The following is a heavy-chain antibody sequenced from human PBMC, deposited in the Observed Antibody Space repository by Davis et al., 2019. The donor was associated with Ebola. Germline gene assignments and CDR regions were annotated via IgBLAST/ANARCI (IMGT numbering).Heavy chain of an antibody. J-gene: IGHJ4*02. Sequence: GGSLRLSCAASGFTFSGSAMHWVRQASGKGLEWVGRIRSKANSYATAYAASVKGRFTISRDDSKNTAYLQMNSLKTEDTAVYYCTMSIAARRGEDYWGQGTLVTVSS. CDR1: GFTFSGSA. CDR3: TMSIAARRGEDY. V-gene: IGHV3-73*01. CDR2: IRSKANSYAT. D-gene: IGHD6-6*01.